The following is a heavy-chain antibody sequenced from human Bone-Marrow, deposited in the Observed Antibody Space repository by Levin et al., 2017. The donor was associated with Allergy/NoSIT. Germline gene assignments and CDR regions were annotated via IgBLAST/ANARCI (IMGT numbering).Heavy chain of an antibody. CDR2: IIPIYGTS. CDR1: GGTVNSFP. D-gene: IGHD3-3*01. CDR3: ASCRDFWNGPTSLGYYYYYMDV. Sequence: VASVKVSCKASGGTVNSFPISWIRQAPGQGLEWMGGIIPIYGTSNYAQRFQGRVTITADESTSTTYLELSSLRSEDTAVYYCASCRDFWNGPTSLGYYYYYMDVWGKGTTVTVSS. J-gene: IGHJ6*03. V-gene: IGHV1-69*13.